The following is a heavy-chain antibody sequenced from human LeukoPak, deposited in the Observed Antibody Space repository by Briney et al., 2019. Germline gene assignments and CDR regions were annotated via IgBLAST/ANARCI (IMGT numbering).Heavy chain of an antibody. CDR3: ARATPGPNYYYGMDV. V-gene: IGHV6-1*01. J-gene: IGHJ6*02. Sequence: SQTLSLTCAISGVTVSSNTAAWDWIRQSPSRDLEWLVRTYYRSKWYNDYAVSVKSRITINPDTSKNQSSLQLNSVTPEDTAVYYCARATPGPNYYYGMDVWGQGTTVTVSS. D-gene: IGHD2-15*01. CDR1: GVTVSSNTAA. CDR2: TYYRSKWYN.